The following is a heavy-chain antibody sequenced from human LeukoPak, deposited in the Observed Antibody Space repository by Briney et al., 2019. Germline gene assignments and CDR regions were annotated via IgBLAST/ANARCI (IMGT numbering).Heavy chain of an antibody. V-gene: IGHV1-69*13. CDR3: AREWRGNIVATITSD. CDR1: GGTFSSYA. CDR2: IIPIFGIA. Sequence: ASVKVSCKASGGTFSSYAISWVRQAPGQGLEWMGGIIPIFGIANYAQKFQGRVTITADESTSTAYMELSSLRSEDTAVYYCAREWRGNIVATITSDWGQGTLVTVSS. J-gene: IGHJ4*02. D-gene: IGHD5-12*01.